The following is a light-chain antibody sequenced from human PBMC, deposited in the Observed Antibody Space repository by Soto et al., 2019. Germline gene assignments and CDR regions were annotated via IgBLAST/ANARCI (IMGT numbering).Light chain of an antibody. CDR2: DAS. V-gene: IGKV3-11*01. CDR3: QQRSNWPPFT. Sequence: EIVLKQSPATLYLSPGERATLSCRASQSVSSYLAWYQQKPGQAPRLLIYDASNRATGIPARFSGSGSGTDFTLTISSLEPEDFAVYYCQQRSNWPPFTFGGGTKVEIK. J-gene: IGKJ4*01. CDR1: QSVSSY.